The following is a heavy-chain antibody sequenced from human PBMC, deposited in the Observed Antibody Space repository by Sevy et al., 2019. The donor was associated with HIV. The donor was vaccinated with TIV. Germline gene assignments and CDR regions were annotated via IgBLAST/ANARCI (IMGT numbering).Heavy chain of an antibody. J-gene: IGHJ5*02. CDR3: ARDATEYTSSSGWFDP. CDR2: ISYTGNT. Sequence: SETLSLTCTVSGGSISSGNYYWHWIRQPPGKGLEWIGYISYTGNTYYHPSLKSPVTISVDTSNNQFSLRLTSVTAADTAVYYCARDATEYTSSSGWFDPWGQGTLVTVSS. CDR1: GGSISSGNYY. V-gene: IGHV4-30-4*01. D-gene: IGHD6-6*01.